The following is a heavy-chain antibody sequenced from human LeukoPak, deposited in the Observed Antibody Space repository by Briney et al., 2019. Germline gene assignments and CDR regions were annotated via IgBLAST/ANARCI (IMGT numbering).Heavy chain of an antibody. CDR2: VYSGGQT. D-gene: IGHD6-19*01. J-gene: IGHJ4*02. CDR1: GFTVNSKY. Sequence: GGSLRLSCAASGFTVNSKYMSWVRQAPGTGLEWVSVVYSGGQTYYADSVKGRFTISRDNAKNSLYLQMSSLRAEDTAIYYCARALYNRGWYPDYFDSWGQGTLVTVSA. V-gene: IGHV3-53*01. CDR3: ARALYNRGWYPDYFDS.